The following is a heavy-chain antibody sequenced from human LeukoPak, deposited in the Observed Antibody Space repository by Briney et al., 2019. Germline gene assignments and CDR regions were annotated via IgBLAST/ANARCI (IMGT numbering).Heavy chain of an antibody. CDR1: GGSISSNYY. J-gene: IGHJ4*02. V-gene: IGHV4-39*07. CDR3: ARGGSGSYGFDY. Sequence: SETLSLTCTVSGGSISSNYYWGWIRQPPGKGLEWIVSFFYSGSTYYNPSLKSRVTISVDTSKNQFSLKLSSVTAADTAVYYCARGGSGSYGFDYWGQGTLVTVSS. CDR2: FFYSGST. D-gene: IGHD3-10*01.